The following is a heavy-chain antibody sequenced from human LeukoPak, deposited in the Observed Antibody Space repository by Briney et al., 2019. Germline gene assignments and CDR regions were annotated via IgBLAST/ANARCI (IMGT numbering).Heavy chain of an antibody. V-gene: IGHV3-7*05. CDR1: GSTFRSYW. Sequence: GGSLRLSCAAPGSTFRSYWMSWVRQAPGKGLEWVANINQDGSEKYYVDSVKGRFTISRDNTKNSLYLQMKSLRGEDTAVYYCARDRTLAAILNWGQGTLVTVSS. J-gene: IGHJ4*02. CDR2: INQDGSEK. CDR3: ARDRTLAAILN. D-gene: IGHD2-15*01.